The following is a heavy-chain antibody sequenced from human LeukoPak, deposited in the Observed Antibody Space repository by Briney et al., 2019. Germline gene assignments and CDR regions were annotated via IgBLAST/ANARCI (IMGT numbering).Heavy chain of an antibody. CDR1: GYTFSGYY. V-gene: IGHV1-2*02. J-gene: IGHJ4*02. Sequence: ASVKVSCKASGYTFSGYYIHWVRQAPGQGLEWMGCVNPYSSGTNYGQNFQGRVTMTRDTSISTAYMQLRGLTPDDTAVYYCARAGYYDSSGYYHPFDYWGQGIVVTVSS. D-gene: IGHD3-22*01. CDR3: ARAGYYDSSGYYHPFDY. CDR2: VNPYSSGT.